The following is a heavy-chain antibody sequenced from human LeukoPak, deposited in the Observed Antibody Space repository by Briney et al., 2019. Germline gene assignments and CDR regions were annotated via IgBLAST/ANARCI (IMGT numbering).Heavy chain of an antibody. CDR1: GASMSGCF. D-gene: IGHD2-2*01. Sequence: NRSDTQSLICSVSGASMSGCFWRWIRQPAGKGLEWLGRISTSVSTLHNPSLKSRVAVSVATSKTQFSLRLNSVTAADTAVYYCARMYCTSTTCYLDFWGQGTPVTVSS. V-gene: IGHV4-4*07. CDR2: ISTSVST. J-gene: IGHJ4*02. CDR3: ARMYCTSTTCYLDF.